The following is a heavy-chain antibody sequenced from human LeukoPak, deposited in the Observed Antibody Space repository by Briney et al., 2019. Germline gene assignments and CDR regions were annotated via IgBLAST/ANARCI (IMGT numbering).Heavy chain of an antibody. CDR1: GYTFTSYG. CDR3: ARESPPRYDFWSGYYPYYYYGMDV. CDR2: ISAYNGNT. J-gene: IGHJ6*02. D-gene: IGHD3-3*01. V-gene: IGHV1-18*01. Sequence: ASVKVSCKASGYTFTSYGISWVRQAPGQGLEWMGWISAYNGNTNYAQKLQGRVTMTTDTSTSTAYMELRSLRPDDTAVYYCARESPPRYDFWSGYYPYYYYGMDVWGQGTTVTVSS.